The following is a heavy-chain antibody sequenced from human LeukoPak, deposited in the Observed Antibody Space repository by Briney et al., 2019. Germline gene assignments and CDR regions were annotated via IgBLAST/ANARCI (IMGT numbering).Heavy chain of an antibody. J-gene: IGHJ3*02. CDR1: GFTFSSYS. CDR2: ISTSSSYI. D-gene: IGHD6-19*01. Sequence: GGSLRLSCAASGFTFSSYSMNWVRQAPGKGLEWVSSISTSSSYIYSADSVRGRFTISRDNAKNSLYLQTNSLRAEDTAVYYCARLHTSGWYFDIWGQGTMVTVSS. CDR3: ARLHTSGWYFDI. V-gene: IGHV3-21*01.